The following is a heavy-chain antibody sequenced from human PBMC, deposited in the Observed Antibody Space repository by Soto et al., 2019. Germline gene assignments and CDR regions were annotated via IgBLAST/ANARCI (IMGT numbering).Heavy chain of an antibody. J-gene: IGHJ6*02. CDR2: ISSSSSYI. Sequence: XVSLRLSCAASGFTFSSYSMNWVRQAPGKGLEWVSSISSSSSYIYYADSVKGRFTISRDNAKNSLYLQMNSLRAEDTAVYYCARWYYDSSGLLNPTYYYYYGMDVWGQGTTVTVSS. D-gene: IGHD3-22*01. CDR3: ARWYYDSSGLLNPTYYYYYGMDV. CDR1: GFTFSSYS. V-gene: IGHV3-21*01.